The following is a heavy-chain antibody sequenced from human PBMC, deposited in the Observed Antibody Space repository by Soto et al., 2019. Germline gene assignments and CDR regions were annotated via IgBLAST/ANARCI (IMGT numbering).Heavy chain of an antibody. J-gene: IGHJ5*02. CDR3: ARHPRGYSYERNWFDP. CDR2: IYYSGST. D-gene: IGHD5-18*01. Sequence: SETLSLTCTVSGGSISSSSYYWGWIRQPPGKGLEWIGSIYYSGSTYYNPSLKSRVTISVDTSKNQFSLKLSSVTAADTAVYYCARHPRGYSYERNWFDPWGQGTLVTVSS. CDR1: GGSISSSSYY. V-gene: IGHV4-39*01.